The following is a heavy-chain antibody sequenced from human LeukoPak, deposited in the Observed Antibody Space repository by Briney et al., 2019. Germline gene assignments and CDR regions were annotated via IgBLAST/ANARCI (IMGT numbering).Heavy chain of an antibody. J-gene: IGHJ2*01. D-gene: IGHD4-17*01. Sequence: GGSLRLSCAASGFTFSSYGMHWVRQAPGKGLEWVSVIWYDGTNKYYADSVKGRFTISRDNSKNTLYLQMSSLRAEDTAVYYCARDDDYGDSYWYFDLWGRGTLVTVSS. CDR2: IWYDGTNK. CDR1: GFTFSSYG. CDR3: ARDDDYGDSYWYFDL. V-gene: IGHV3-33*01.